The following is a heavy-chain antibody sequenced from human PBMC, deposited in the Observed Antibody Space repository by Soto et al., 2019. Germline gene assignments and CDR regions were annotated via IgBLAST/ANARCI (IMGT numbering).Heavy chain of an antibody. V-gene: IGHV3-33*01. J-gene: IGHJ6*02. D-gene: IGHD5-18*01. CDR1: GFTFSSYG. Sequence: PGGSLRLSCAASGFTFSSYGMHWVRQAPGKGLEWVAVIWYDGSNKYYADSVKGRFTISRDNSKNTLYLQMNSLRAEDTAVYYCARHLGYSYGSYYYYGMDVWGQGTTVTVSS. CDR2: IWYDGSNK. CDR3: ARHLGYSYGSYYYYGMDV.